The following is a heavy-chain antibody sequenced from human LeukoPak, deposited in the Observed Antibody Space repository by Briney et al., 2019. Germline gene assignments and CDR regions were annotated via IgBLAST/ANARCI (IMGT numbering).Heavy chain of an antibody. CDR3: ARTVVVAATGPWFDP. Sequence: PGGSLRLSCAASGFTFDDYGVSWVRQAPGKGLEWVSGINWNGGSTGYADSVKGRFTISRDNAKNSLYLQMNSLRAEDTAVYYCARTVVVAATGPWFDPWGQGTLVTVSS. J-gene: IGHJ5*02. D-gene: IGHD2-15*01. CDR1: GFTFDDYG. V-gene: IGHV3-20*04. CDR2: INWNGGST.